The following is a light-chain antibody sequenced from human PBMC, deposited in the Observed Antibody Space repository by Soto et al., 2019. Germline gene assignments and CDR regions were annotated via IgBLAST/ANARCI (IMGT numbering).Light chain of an antibody. V-gene: IGKV2-28*01. J-gene: IGKJ1*01. CDR1: QSLLHFNGYNY. Sequence: DIVMTQSPLSLPVTPGEPASISCRSSQSLLHFNGYNYIDWYLQKPGQSPQPLIYLGSNRASGVPDRFNGSGSGTDFTLEISRVEGEDVGVYYCMQILHTPRTFGQGTKVEIK. CDR3: MQILHTPRT. CDR2: LGS.